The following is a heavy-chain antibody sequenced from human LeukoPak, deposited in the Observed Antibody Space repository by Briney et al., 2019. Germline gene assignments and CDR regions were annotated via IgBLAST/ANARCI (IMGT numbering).Heavy chain of an antibody. D-gene: IGHD6-13*01. J-gene: IGHJ4*02. Sequence: GGSLRLSCAASVFTFSSYAMSWVRQAPGKGLEWVAVIWYDGSTKVYADSVKGRFTISRDNSRNTLYLQVNSLRAEDTAVYYCARDRYSSMWSVFEYWGQGALVTVPS. CDR1: VFTFSSYA. V-gene: IGHV3-33*08. CDR2: IWYDGSTK. CDR3: ARDRYSSMWSVFEY.